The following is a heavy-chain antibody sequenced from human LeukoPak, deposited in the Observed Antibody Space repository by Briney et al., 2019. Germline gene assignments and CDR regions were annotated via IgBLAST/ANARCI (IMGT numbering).Heavy chain of an antibody. Sequence: PGASLRLSCAASGFTFSNYAMSWVRQAPGKGLEWVSGISGNGGGTYYADSVKGRFTISRDNFKNTLHLQMNSPRPEETAVYYCAKGTASGSYPRMYYFDYWGQGTLVTVSS. CDR1: GFTFSNYA. CDR2: ISGNGGGT. J-gene: IGHJ4*02. V-gene: IGHV3-23*01. D-gene: IGHD1-26*01. CDR3: AKGTASGSYPRMYYFDY.